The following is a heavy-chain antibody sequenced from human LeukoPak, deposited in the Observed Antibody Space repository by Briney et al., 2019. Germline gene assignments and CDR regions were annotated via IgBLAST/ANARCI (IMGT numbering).Heavy chain of an antibody. CDR2: TSYDASNI. CDR1: GFTFSSCG. CDR3: AKDRSSSWCIDS. J-gene: IGHJ4*02. Sequence: GGSLRLSCAASGFTFSSCGMHWVRQAPGKGLEWVAITSYDASNIYYADSVRGRFTISRDNSKNTLSLQMNSLRAEDTAIYYCAKDRSSSWCIDSWGQGTLVTVSS. V-gene: IGHV3-30*18. D-gene: IGHD6-13*01.